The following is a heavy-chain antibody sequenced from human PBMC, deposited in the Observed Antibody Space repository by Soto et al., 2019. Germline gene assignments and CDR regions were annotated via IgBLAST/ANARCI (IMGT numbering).Heavy chain of an antibody. V-gene: IGHV4-59*08. J-gene: IGHJ6*03. D-gene: IGHD3-9*01. CDR1: GGSISNFY. CDR3: ARTVLGPDLLADSFVDYYYYMDF. Sequence: PSETLSLTCTVSGGSISNFYWSWIRQPPGKGLEWIGYVYYTGSTSYNPSLKRRVTFSADSSRGQFSLRLNSVTAADTAVYYCARTVLGPDLLADSFVDYYYYMDFWGQGTTVPVSS. CDR2: VYYTGST.